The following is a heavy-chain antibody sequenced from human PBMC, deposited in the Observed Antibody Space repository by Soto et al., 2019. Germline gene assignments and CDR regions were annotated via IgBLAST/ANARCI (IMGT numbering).Heavy chain of an antibody. CDR3: ARVGGDYVWGSYRPPTLDY. J-gene: IGHJ4*02. D-gene: IGHD3-16*02. CDR2: INAGNGNT. V-gene: IGHV1-3*01. CDR1: GYTFTSYA. Sequence: QVQLVQSGAEVKKPGASVKVSCKASGYTFTSYAMHWVRQAPGQRLEWMGWINAGNGNTKYSQKFQGRVAITRDTSASTAYMEPSSLRSEDTAVYYCARVGGDYVWGSYRPPTLDYWGQGTLVTVSS.